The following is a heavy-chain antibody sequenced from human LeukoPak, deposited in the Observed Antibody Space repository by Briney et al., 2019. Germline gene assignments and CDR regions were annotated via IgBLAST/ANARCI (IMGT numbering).Heavy chain of an antibody. D-gene: IGHD6-13*01. CDR2: ISGTGNST. V-gene: IGHV3-23*01. Sequence: GGSLRLSCVASGFTFSSYAMGWVRHAPGKGLEWVSAISGTGNSTYYADYLKGRFTISRDNSKNTLYLQMNSLRAEDTAVYYCAHPTEYSSSWYGNWFDPWGQGTLVTVSS. J-gene: IGHJ5*02. CDR3: AHPTEYSSSWYGNWFDP. CDR1: GFTFSSYA.